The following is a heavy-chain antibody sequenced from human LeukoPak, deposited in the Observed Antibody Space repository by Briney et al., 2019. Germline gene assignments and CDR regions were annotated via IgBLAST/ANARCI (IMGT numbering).Heavy chain of an antibody. CDR3: ARKEGGQLVNTRRWFDP. V-gene: IGHV4-34*01. CDR1: GGSFSGYY. J-gene: IGHJ5*02. Sequence: KPSETLSLTCAVYGGSFSGYYWSWIRQPPGKGLEWIGEINHSGSTNYSPSLKSRVTISVDTSKNQFSLKLSSVTAADTAVYYCARKEGGQLVNTRRWFDPWGQGTLVTVSS. CDR2: INHSGST. D-gene: IGHD6-13*01.